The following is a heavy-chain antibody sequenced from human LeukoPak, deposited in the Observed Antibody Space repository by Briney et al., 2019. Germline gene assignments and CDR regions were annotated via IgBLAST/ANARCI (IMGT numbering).Heavy chain of an antibody. D-gene: IGHD3-22*01. J-gene: IGHJ6*03. CDR2: ISSSGSTI. CDR1: GFTFSDYY. CDR3: AKNARSTLFLQGSYYYHYMDV. Sequence: GGSLRLSCAASGFTFSDYYMSWIRQAPGKGLEWVSYISSSGSTIYYADSVKGRFTISRDNAKNSLYLQMNSLRAEDTAVYYCAKNARSTLFLQGSYYYHYMDVWGKGTTVTISS. V-gene: IGHV3-11*01.